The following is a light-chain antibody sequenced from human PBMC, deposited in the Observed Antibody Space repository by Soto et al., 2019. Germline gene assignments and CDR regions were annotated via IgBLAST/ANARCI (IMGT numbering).Light chain of an antibody. J-gene: IGKJ5*01. CDR3: QQRNSWPPTFT. CDR2: DTS. V-gene: IGKV3-11*01. Sequence: EIVLTQSPATLSLSPGERATLSCRASQSVGSFLAWYQQKPGQAPRLLICDTSIRATGIPARFSGSGSGTDFTLTISSLEPEDFAVYYCQQRNSWPPTFTFGQGTRLEIK. CDR1: QSVGSF.